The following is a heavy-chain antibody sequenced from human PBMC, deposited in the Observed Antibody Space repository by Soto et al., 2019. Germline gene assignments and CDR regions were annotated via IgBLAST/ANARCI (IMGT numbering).Heavy chain of an antibody. J-gene: IGHJ4*02. CDR3: AREGVGTNPLGY. Sequence: QVQLVQSGAEVKKPGASVKVSCKASGYTFTNYAISWVRQAPGQGLEWMGWISAYNGHTKYSQFLQGRVTMTTDTSASTAYIELRSLTSDDTAVYYCAREGVGTNPLGYWGQGSLVTVSS. D-gene: IGHD2-8*01. V-gene: IGHV1-18*01. CDR1: GYTFTNYA. CDR2: ISAYNGHT.